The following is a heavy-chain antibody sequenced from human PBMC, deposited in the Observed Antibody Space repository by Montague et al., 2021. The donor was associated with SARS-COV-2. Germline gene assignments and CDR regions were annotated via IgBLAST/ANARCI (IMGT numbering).Heavy chain of an antibody. V-gene: IGHV4-34*01. CDR3: ARGGIRIGMNRGVRSRPFDS. CDR1: GGSFSDDY. Sequence: SETLSLTCAVSGGSFSDDYWSWIRQSPGEGLEWIGEVYHSGSTTYNPSVRSRVLISIDTSRSQISLNLRSVTAADTAVYYCARGGIRIGMNRGVRSRPFDSWGQGTLVTVSS. CDR2: VYHSGST. J-gene: IGHJ5*01. D-gene: IGHD3-10*01.